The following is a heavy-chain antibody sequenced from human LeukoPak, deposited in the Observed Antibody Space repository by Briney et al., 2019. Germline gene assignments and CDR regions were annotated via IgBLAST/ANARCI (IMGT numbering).Heavy chain of an antibody. J-gene: IGHJ6*03. CDR1: GGSISTYY. CDR3: ARGVSGSSGYYFYMDV. V-gene: IGHV4-4*07. D-gene: IGHD6-6*01. Sequence: PSETLSLTCTVSGGSISTYYWSWIRQPAGKGLEWIGRIYTSGRTNYNPSLKSRVAMSVDTSKNQFSLKLSSVTAADTAVYYCARGVSGSSGYYFYMDVWGKGTTVTVSS. CDR2: IYTSGRT.